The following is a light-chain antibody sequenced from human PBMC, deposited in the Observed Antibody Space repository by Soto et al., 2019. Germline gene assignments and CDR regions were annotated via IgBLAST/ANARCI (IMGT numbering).Light chain of an antibody. J-gene: IGKJ1*01. CDR2: GAS. CDR1: QSVSSSY. CDR3: QQYGSSPET. Sequence: EIVLTQSPGTLSFSPGERAPLSCRASQSVSSSYLAWYQQKPGQAPRLLIYGASSRATGIPDRFSGSGSGTDFTLTISRLEPEDFAVYYCQQYGSSPETFGQGTKVDIK. V-gene: IGKV3-20*01.